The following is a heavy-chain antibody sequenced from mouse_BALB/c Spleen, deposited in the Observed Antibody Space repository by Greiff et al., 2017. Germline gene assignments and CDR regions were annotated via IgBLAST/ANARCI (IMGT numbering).Heavy chain of an antibody. CDR2: ISSGGST. D-gene: IGHD2-4*01. CDR1: GFTFSSYA. Sequence: EVKLVESGGGLVKPGGSLKLSCAASGFTFSSYAMSWVRQTPEKRLEWVASISSGGSTYYPDSVKGRFTISRDNARNILYLQMSSLRSEDTAMYYCARGHLRYDYGYAMDYWGQGTSVTVSS. V-gene: IGHV5-6-5*01. J-gene: IGHJ4*01. CDR3: ARGHLRYDYGYAMDY.